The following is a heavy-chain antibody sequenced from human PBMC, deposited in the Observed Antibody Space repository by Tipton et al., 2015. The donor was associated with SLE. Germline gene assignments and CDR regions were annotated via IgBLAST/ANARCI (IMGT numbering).Heavy chain of an antibody. CDR2: IYSGGFST. D-gene: IGHD2-15*01. Sequence: SLRLSCAASGFSVTNYGMAWVRQAPGKGLDWVSMIYSGGFSTYYGDSVKGRFTISRDNSKNMLYLHMNSLRPEDTAVYYCAGWSLATGFSYYYYGMDVWGQGTSVTVSS. J-gene: IGHJ6*02. CDR1: GFSVTNYG. V-gene: IGHV3-23*03. CDR3: AGWSLATGFSYYYYGMDV.